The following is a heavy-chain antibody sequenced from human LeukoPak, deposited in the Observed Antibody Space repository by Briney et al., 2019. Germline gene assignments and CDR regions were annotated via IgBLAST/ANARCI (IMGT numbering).Heavy chain of an antibody. Sequence: GSLRLSCATSGFTFTSYWMHWIRQPPGKGLEWIGNIFYSGSTYYSPSLKSRVTISLDTSRNQFSLKLNSVTAADTAVYYCAKSNGYGLVDIWGQGTMVTVSS. J-gene: IGHJ3*02. CDR3: AKSNGYGLVDI. V-gene: IGHV4-59*12. CDR2: IFYSGST. D-gene: IGHD3-10*01. CDR1: GFTFTSYW.